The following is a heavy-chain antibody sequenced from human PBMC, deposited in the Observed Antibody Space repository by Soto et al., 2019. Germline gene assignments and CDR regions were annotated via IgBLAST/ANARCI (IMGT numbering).Heavy chain of an antibody. CDR1: GGSISSSNYY. CDR3: ARQDDFWSGSNWFDP. D-gene: IGHD3-3*01. J-gene: IGHJ5*02. Sequence: PSETLSLTCTVSGGSISSSNYYWGWIRQPPGKGLEWIGNVYYNGFTYYNPSLKSRVTISVDTSKNHFSLKLTSVTAADTAFYYCARQDDFWSGSNWFDPWGQGTLVTVSS. V-gene: IGHV4-39*01. CDR2: VYYNGFT.